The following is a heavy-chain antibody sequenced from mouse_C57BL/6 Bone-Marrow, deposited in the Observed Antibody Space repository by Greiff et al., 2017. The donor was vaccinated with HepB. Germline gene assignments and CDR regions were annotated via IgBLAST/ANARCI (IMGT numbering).Heavy chain of an antibody. D-gene: IGHD1-1*01. Sequence: EVKVEESGGGLVQPGGSMKLSCAASGFTFSDAWMDWVRQSPEKGLEWVAEIRNKANNHATYYAESVKGRFTISRDDSKSSVYLQMNSLRAEDTGIYYCTRPPITTVVAHWYFDVWGTGTTVTVSS. CDR2: IRNKANNHAT. V-gene: IGHV6-6*01. CDR1: GFTFSDAW. J-gene: IGHJ1*03. CDR3: TRPPITTVVAHWYFDV.